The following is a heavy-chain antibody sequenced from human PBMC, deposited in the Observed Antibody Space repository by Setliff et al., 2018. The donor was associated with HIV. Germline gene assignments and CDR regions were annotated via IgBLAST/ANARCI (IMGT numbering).Heavy chain of an antibody. V-gene: IGHV1-69*05. Sequence: ASVKVSCKASGGTFSSYAISWVRQAPGQGLEWMGGIIPIFGTANYAQKFQGRVTITTDESTSTAYMELSSLRSEDTAVYYCAREAYYYGSGSYYPPIYYYYYMDVWGKGTTVTVS. D-gene: IGHD3-10*01. CDR1: GGTFSSYA. CDR2: IIPIFGTA. J-gene: IGHJ6*03. CDR3: AREAYYYGSGSYYPPIYYYYYMDV.